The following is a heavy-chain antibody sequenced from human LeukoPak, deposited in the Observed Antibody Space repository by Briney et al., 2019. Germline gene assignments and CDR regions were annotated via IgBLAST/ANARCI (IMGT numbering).Heavy chain of an antibody. CDR3: TRGYWFDP. CDR1: GFTFTNAW. V-gene: IGHV3-15*01. D-gene: IGHD3-10*01. CDR2: IKSKTDGGTI. J-gene: IGHJ5*02. Sequence: GGSLRLSFAASGFTFTNAWMSRVRQAAAKGLEWVGRIKSKTDGGTIHYAAPVKGSFTISRDDSKNTLYLQMNSLKAEATAVYYCTRGYWFDPWGQGTLVTVSS.